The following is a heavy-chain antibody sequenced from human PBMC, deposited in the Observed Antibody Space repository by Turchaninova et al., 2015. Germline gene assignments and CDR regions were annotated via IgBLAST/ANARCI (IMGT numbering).Heavy chain of an antibody. CDR2: FSSDGINT. CDR1: GFTFSRYA. V-gene: IGHV3-64*01. D-gene: IGHD3-22*01. J-gene: IGHJ4*02. CDR3: ARNYYDSSGSFYAVEY. Sequence: EVQLVESGGDVVQPGGSLRLSCAASGFTFSRYAMHWVRQAPGKGLEYVSVFSSDGINTYSANYVKGRFTFSRDNSKNTLYLQMGSLRAEDMALYYCARNYYDSSGSFYAVEYWGQGALVTVSS.